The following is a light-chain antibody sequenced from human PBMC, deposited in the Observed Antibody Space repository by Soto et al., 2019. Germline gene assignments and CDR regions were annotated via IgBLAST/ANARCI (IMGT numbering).Light chain of an antibody. CDR1: QSISGW. CDR3: HEYNTYSQT. V-gene: IGKV1-5*01. CDR2: DAS. Sequence: DIQMTQSPPTLSASVGDRVTLTCRASQSISGWLAWYQQKPGKAPKLLIYDASTLESGVPSRFSGSGSGTEFTLTSSSLQPEDFATYYCHEYNTYSQTFGQGTKGE. J-gene: IGKJ1*01.